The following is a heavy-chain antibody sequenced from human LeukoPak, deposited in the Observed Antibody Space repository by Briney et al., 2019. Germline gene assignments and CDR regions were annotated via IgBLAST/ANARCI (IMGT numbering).Heavy chain of an antibody. CDR1: GGSFSGYY. D-gene: IGHD3-10*01. CDR2: IYYSGST. CDR3: ARHLAAVIDAFDI. Sequence: SETLSLTCAVYGGSFSGYYWSWIRQPPGKGLEWIGSIYYSGSTYYNPSLKSRATISVDTSKNQFSLKLSSVTAADTAVYYCARHLAAVIDAFDIWGQGTMVTVSS. V-gene: IGHV4-34*01. J-gene: IGHJ3*02.